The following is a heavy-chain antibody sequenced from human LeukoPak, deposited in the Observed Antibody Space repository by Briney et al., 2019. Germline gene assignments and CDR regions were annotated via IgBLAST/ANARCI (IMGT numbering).Heavy chain of an antibody. J-gene: IGHJ6*03. CDR2: IYYSGST. Sequence: SEPWSPPGTFLVTPTGIISYSGGWTPQPPGKGLEWIGSIYYSGSTYYNPSLKSRITISVDKSQNQFSLKVNSLTAADTAVYYCVANGYYSLDVWGKGITVTVSS. D-gene: IGHD2-8*01. CDR3: VANGYYSLDV. CDR1: VTPTGIISYS. V-gene: IGHV4-39*07.